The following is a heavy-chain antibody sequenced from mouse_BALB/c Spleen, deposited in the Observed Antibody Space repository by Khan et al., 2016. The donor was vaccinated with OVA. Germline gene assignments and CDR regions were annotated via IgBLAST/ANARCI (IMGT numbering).Heavy chain of an antibody. V-gene: IGHV3-2*02. CDR3: ARMKGGDFDY. Sequence: EVQLVESGPGLVKPSQSLSLTCTVTGYSITSDYAWNWIRQFPGNNLEWMGYISYSGNTKYTPSLKSRISITRDTSKNQFFLQLNSVTIEDTATYCGARMKGGDFDYWGQGTTLTVSS. J-gene: IGHJ2*01. CDR1: GYSITSDYA. CDR2: ISYSGNT.